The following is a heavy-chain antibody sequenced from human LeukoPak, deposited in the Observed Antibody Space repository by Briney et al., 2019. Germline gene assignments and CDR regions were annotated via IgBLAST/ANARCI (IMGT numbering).Heavy chain of an antibody. CDR1: GGSISSASYF. Sequence: SETLSLTCTVSGGSISSASYFWGWIRQPPGKGLEWIGTIYYSGSTYYNASLRSRLTMSGDTSRNQFSLRLTSVNAADTAVYYCAKAGVRHSDSSGLYAFDFWGPGTMATVSS. J-gene: IGHJ3*01. D-gene: IGHD3-22*01. CDR2: IYYSGST. CDR3: AKAGVRHSDSSGLYAFDF. V-gene: IGHV4-39*01.